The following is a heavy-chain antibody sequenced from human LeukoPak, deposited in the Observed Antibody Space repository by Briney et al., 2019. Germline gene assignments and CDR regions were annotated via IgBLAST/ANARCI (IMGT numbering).Heavy chain of an antibody. CDR1: AYTFSSYL. J-gene: IGHJ5*02. D-gene: IGHD7-27*01. CDR3: ARDNWGVQLGWFDP. Sequence: GASVKVSCKASAYTFSSYLLHWVRQAPGQGLGWVGMIDPSGGTTAYAQKFQGRVTMTRDTSTSTVYMELSSLRSEDTAVYYCARDNWGVQLGWFDPWGQGTLVTVSS. V-gene: IGHV1-46*01. CDR2: IDPSGGTT.